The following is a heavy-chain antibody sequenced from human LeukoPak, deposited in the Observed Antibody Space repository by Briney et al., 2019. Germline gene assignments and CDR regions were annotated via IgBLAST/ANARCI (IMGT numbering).Heavy chain of an antibody. J-gene: IGHJ1*01. CDR1: GFNFSTYG. V-gene: IGHV3-33*08. CDR2: ISNDGSNK. CDR3: ARVPMIAARPRYFQH. D-gene: IGHD6-6*01. Sequence: GGSLRLSCAASGFNFSTYGMHWVRQAPGKGLEWVAMISNDGSNKHCADSVKGRFTISRDNAKNSLYLQMNSLRAEDTAVYYCARVPMIAARPRYFQHWGQGTLVTVSS.